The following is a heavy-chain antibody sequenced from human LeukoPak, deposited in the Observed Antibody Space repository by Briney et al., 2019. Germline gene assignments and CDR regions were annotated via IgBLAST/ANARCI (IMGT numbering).Heavy chain of an antibody. CDR1: GFTFDDYA. CDR3: ARDLAYCGGDCYPPLT. CDR2: IYSGGST. J-gene: IGHJ5*02. D-gene: IGHD2-21*02. Sequence: GGSLRLSCAASGFTFDDYAMHWVRQAPGKGLEWVSVIYSGGSTYYADSVKGRFTISRDNSKNTLYLQMNSLRAEDTAVYYCARDLAYCGGDCYPPLTWGQGTLVTVSS. V-gene: IGHV3-66*01.